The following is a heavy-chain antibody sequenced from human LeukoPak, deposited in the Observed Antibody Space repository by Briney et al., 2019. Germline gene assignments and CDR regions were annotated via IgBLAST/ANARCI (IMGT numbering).Heavy chain of an antibody. V-gene: IGHV3-30*18. CDR3: AKDVEMATTLGFDY. D-gene: IGHD5-24*01. Sequence: GGSLRLSCAASGFTFSSYGMHWVRQAPGKGLEWVAVISYDGSNKYYADSVKGRFTISRDNSKNTLYLQMNNLRAEDTAVYYCAKDVEMATTLGFDYWGQGTLVTVSS. J-gene: IGHJ4*02. CDR1: GFTFSSYG. CDR2: ISYDGSNK.